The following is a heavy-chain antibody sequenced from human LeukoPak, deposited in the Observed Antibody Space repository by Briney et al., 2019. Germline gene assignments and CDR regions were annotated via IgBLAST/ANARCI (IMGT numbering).Heavy chain of an antibody. CDR3: ARDKGYCSGGSCYSGYYYYYGMDV. J-gene: IGHJ6*02. V-gene: IGHV3-74*01. CDR2: INSDGSST. CDR1: GFTFSSYW. D-gene: IGHD2-15*01. Sequence: GGSLRLSCAASGFTFSSYWMHWVRQAPGKGLVWVSRINSDGSSTSYADSVKGRFTISRDNAKNTLYLQMNSLRAEDTAVYYCARDKGYCSGGSCYSGYYYYYGMDVWAKGPRSPSP.